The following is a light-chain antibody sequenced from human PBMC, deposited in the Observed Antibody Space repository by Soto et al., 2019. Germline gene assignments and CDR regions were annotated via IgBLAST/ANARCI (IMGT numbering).Light chain of an antibody. CDR1: QTISSW. CDR2: KAS. J-gene: IGKJ1*01. V-gene: IGKV1-5*03. CDR3: QHYNSYSEA. Sequence: DIQMTQSPSTLSGSVGDRVTITCRASQTISSWLAWYQQKPGKAPKLLIYKASTLKSGVPSRFSGSGSGTELTITISSLQPDDFETYDCQHYNSYSEAFGQGTKGDI.